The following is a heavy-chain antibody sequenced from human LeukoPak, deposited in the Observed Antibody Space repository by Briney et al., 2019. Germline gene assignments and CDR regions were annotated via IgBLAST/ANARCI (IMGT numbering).Heavy chain of an antibody. J-gene: IGHJ4*02. V-gene: IGHV3-30*02. CDR3: AKDIHNNPDHFDY. Sequence: GGSLRLSCAASGFTFSNYGMHWVRQAPGKGLEWVAFIRYDGSNKYYADSVKGRFTISRDNSRITLFLQMNSLRAEDTAVYYCAKDIHNNPDHFDYWGQGTLVSVAS. CDR1: GFTFSNYG. D-gene: IGHD1/OR15-1a*01. CDR2: IRYDGSNK.